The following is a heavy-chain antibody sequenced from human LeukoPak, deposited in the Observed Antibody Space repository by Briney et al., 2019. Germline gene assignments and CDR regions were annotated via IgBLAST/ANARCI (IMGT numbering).Heavy chain of an antibody. Sequence: ASVTVSFTASGYTFTTYAIHWVRQAPGQRLEWMGWINAGNGNTKYSQKFQGRVTITRDTPASTAYVELSSLRSEDTAVYYCARDRGGTGDFDYWGQGTLVTVSS. CDR1: GYTFTTYA. CDR3: ARDRGGTGDFDY. J-gene: IGHJ4*02. D-gene: IGHD1-1*01. V-gene: IGHV1-3*01. CDR2: INAGNGNT.